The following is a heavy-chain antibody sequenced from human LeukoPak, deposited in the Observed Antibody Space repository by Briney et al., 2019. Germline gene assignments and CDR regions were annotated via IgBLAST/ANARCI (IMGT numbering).Heavy chain of an antibody. Sequence: SETLSLTCAVSGGSFSGYYWTWLRQPPGKGLEWIGEINHSGSANYNPSLMSRVTISLDTSKNHFSLNLSSVTAADTAVYYCARGQGTVTTHWGQGTLVTVSS. V-gene: IGHV4-34*01. CDR2: INHSGSA. CDR3: ARGQGTVTTH. D-gene: IGHD4-11*01. J-gene: IGHJ4*02. CDR1: GGSFSGYY.